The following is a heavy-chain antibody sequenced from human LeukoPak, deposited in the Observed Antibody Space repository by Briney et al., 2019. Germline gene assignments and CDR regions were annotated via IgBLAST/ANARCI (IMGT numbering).Heavy chain of an antibody. CDR2: IYYSGST. Sequence: SETLSLTCTVSGGSTSSYYWSWIRQPPGKGLDWIGYIYYSGSTNYNPSLKSRVTISIDTSKNQFSLKLSSVTAADTAVYYCARAGNYDSSTFGAFDIWGQGTMVTVSS. CDR3: ARAGNYDSSTFGAFDI. CDR1: GGSTSSYY. D-gene: IGHD3-22*01. V-gene: IGHV4-59*01. J-gene: IGHJ3*02.